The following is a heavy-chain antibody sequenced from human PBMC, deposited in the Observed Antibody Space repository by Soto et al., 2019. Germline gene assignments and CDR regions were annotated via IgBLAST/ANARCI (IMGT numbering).Heavy chain of an antibody. CDR3: ARTGLVVAATQANFDY. CDR1: GYTFTSYG. V-gene: IGHV1-18*01. CDR2: ISAYNGNT. D-gene: IGHD2-15*01. Sequence: ASVKVSCKASGYTFTSYGISWARQAPGQGLEWMGWISAYNGNTNYAQKLQGRVTMTTDTSTSTAYMELRSLRSDDTAVYYCARTGLVVAATQANFDYWGQGTLVTVSS. J-gene: IGHJ4*02.